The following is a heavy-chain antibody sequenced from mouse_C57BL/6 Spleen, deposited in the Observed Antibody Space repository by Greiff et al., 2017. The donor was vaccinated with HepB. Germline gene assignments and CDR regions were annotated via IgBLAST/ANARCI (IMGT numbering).Heavy chain of an antibody. CDR2: ISDGGSYT. D-gene: IGHD2-5*01. CDR1: GFTFSSYA. Sequence: EVQLVESGGGLVKPGGSLKLSCAASGFTFSSYAMSWVRQTPEKRLEWVATISDGGSYTYYPDNVKGRFTISRDNAKNNLYLQMSHLKSEDTAMYYCARGAYSNYLWFAYWGQGTLVTVSA. J-gene: IGHJ3*01. CDR3: ARGAYSNYLWFAY. V-gene: IGHV5-4*01.